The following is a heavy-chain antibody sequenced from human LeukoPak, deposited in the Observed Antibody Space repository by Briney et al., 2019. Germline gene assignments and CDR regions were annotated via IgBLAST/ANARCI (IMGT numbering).Heavy chain of an antibody. V-gene: IGHV3-11*01. CDR1: GFTFSDYY. CDR2: ISSSGSTI. D-gene: IGHD6-13*01. J-gene: IGHJ5*02. CDR3: AREGIAAAGLSWFDP. Sequence: GGSLRLSCAASGFTFSDYYMSWIRQAPGRGLEWVSYISSSGSTIYYADSVKGRFTISRNNAKNSLYLQMNSLRAEDTAVYYCAREGIAAAGLSWFDPWGQGTLVTVSS.